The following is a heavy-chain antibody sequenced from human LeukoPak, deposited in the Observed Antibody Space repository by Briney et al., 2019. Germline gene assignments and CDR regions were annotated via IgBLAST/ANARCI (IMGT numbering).Heavy chain of an antibody. Sequence: ASVKVSCKASGHTFTSYDINWVRQATGQGLEWMGWMNPNSGNTGYAQKFQGRVTITRNTSISTAYMELSSLRSEDTAVYYCARAYDFWSGYYPFDYWGQGTLVTVSS. J-gene: IGHJ4*02. D-gene: IGHD3-3*01. CDR3: ARAYDFWSGYYPFDY. CDR1: GHTFTSYD. V-gene: IGHV1-8*03. CDR2: MNPNSGNT.